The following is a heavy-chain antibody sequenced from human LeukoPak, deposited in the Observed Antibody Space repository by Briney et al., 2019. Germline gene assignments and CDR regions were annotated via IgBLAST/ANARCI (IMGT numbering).Heavy chain of an antibody. CDR1: GGSISSSSYY. CDR3: ARSPRQGFLEWFYSDY. V-gene: IGHV4-39*01. D-gene: IGHD3-3*01. J-gene: IGHJ4*02. CDR2: IYYSGST. Sequence: SETLSLTCTVSGGSISSSSYYWGWIRQPPGKGLEWIGSIYYSGSTYYNPSLKSRVTISVDTSKNQFSLKLSSVTAADTAVYYCARSPRQGFLEWFYSDYWGQGTLVTVSS.